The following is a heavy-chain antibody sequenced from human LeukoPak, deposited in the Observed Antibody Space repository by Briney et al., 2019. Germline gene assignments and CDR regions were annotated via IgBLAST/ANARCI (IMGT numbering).Heavy chain of an antibody. CDR3: AKGFSYSTGAFDI. Sequence: GGSLRLSCAASGFTFSNYAMSWVRQAPGKGLEWVSGINTSGGSTYYADTVKGRFTISRDNSKNTLYLQMNSLRAEEQAIYYCAKGFSYSTGAFDIWGQGTMVTVSS. V-gene: IGHV3-23*01. J-gene: IGHJ3*02. D-gene: IGHD3-9*01. CDR2: INTSGGST. CDR1: GFTFSNYA.